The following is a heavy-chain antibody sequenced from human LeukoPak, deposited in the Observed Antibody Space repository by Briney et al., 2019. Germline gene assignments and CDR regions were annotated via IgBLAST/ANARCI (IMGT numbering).Heavy chain of an antibody. Sequence: GASVKVSCKASGYTFTSYGISWVRQAPGQGLEWMGWMNPNSGNTGYAQKFQGRVTITRNTSISTAYMELSSLRSEDTAVYYCARVDYDFWSGYYRSLDYWGQGTLVTVSS. D-gene: IGHD3-3*01. J-gene: IGHJ4*02. CDR1: GYTFTSYG. CDR3: ARVDYDFWSGYYRSLDY. V-gene: IGHV1-8*03. CDR2: MNPNSGNT.